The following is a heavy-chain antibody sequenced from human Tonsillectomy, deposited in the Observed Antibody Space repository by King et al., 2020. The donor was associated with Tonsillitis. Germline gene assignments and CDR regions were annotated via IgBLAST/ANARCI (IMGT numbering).Heavy chain of an antibody. CDR1: GFTVSSNY. J-gene: IGHJ4*02. V-gene: IGHV3-53*01. Sequence: VQLVESGGGLIQPGGSLRLSCAASGFTVSSNYMTWVRQAPGKGLEWVSVLYSGGSTYYSDSVKGRFTISRDNTKNTLYLQMNSLRAEDTAVYYCAIGDVSSLSYYISFDYWGQGTLVTVSS. D-gene: IGHD3-10*01. CDR2: LYSGGST. CDR3: AIGDVSSLSYYISFDY.